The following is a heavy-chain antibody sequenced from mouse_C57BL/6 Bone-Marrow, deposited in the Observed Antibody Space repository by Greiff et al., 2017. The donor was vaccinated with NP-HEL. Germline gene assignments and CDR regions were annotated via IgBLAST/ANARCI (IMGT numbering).Heavy chain of an antibody. CDR3: ARSPYGNYLAY. V-gene: IGHV1-19*01. D-gene: IGHD2-1*01. J-gene: IGHJ3*01. Sequence: EVKLVESGPVLVKPGASVKMSCKASGYTFTDYYMNWVKQSHGKSLEWIGVINPYNGGTSYNQKFKGKATLTVDKSSSTAYMELNSLTSEDSAVYYCARSPYGNYLAYWGQGTLVTVSA. CDR2: INPYNGGT. CDR1: GYTFTDYY.